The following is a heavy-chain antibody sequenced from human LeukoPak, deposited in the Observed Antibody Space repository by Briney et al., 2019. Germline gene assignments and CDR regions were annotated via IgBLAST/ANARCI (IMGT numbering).Heavy chain of an antibody. D-gene: IGHD1-26*01. Sequence: SGGSLRLSCAASGFTFSSYEMNWVRQAPGKGLEWVSYISSSGSTIYYADSVKGRFTISRDKAKNSLYLQMNSLRAEDTAVYYCARDLLGAFDYWGQGTLVTVSS. CDR3: ARDLLGAFDY. CDR1: GFTFSSYE. CDR2: ISSSGSTI. J-gene: IGHJ4*02. V-gene: IGHV3-48*03.